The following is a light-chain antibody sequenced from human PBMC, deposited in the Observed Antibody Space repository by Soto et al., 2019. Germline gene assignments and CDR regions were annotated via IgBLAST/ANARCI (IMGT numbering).Light chain of an antibody. CDR3: QQYPGT. CDR1: QSISSW. J-gene: IGKJ2*01. Sequence: DIQMTQSPSTLSASVGDIVTITCRTSQSISSWLAWYQQKPGKAPKFLIYDASSLESGVQSRFSGSGAGTEFTLAISSLQPDDFATYYCQQYPGTFGQGTKLEIK. CDR2: DAS. V-gene: IGKV1-5*01.